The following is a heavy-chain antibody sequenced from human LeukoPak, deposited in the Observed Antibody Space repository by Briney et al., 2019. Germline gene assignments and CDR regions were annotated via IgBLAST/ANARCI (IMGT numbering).Heavy chain of an antibody. CDR1: GYTFTDYS. CDR2: INPNSGGT. J-gene: IGHJ6*03. V-gene: IGHV1-2*02. D-gene: IGHD2-2*01. Sequence: ASVKVSCKASGYTFTDYSIHWVRQAPGQGLEWMGWINPNSGGTNYAQKFQGRVTMTRDTSISTAYMELSRLRSDDTAVYYCARIAEHIVVVPAAILDYYYMDVWGKGTTVTISS. CDR3: ARIAEHIVVVPAAILDYYYMDV.